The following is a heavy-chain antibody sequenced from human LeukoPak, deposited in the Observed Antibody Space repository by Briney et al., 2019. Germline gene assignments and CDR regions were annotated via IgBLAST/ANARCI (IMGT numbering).Heavy chain of an antibody. CDR2: ISYDGSNK. CDR3: AKSGRFRELFPPSSVDY. CDR1: GFTFSNYG. J-gene: IGHJ4*02. V-gene: IGHV3-30*18. D-gene: IGHD3-10*01. Sequence: GGSRRLSWAASGFTFSNYGRHGVRRARGKGLGGLAFISYDGSNKYYADSVKGRFTISRDNSKNTLYLQMNSLRAEDTAVYYCAKSGRFRELFPPSSVDYWGQGTLVTVSS.